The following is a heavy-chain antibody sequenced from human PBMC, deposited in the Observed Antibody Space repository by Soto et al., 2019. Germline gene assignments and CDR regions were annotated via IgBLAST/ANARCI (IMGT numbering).Heavy chain of an antibody. CDR1: GGSISSGDYY. D-gene: IGHD3-9*01. Sequence: PSETLSLTCTVSGGSISSGDYYWSWIRQPPGKGLEWIGYIYYSGSTYYNPSLKSRVTISVDTSKNQFSLKLSSVTAADAAVYYCAREPILTGYRYYYYGMDVWGQGTTVTVSS. J-gene: IGHJ6*02. CDR2: IYYSGST. V-gene: IGHV4-30-4*01. CDR3: AREPILTGYRYYYYGMDV.